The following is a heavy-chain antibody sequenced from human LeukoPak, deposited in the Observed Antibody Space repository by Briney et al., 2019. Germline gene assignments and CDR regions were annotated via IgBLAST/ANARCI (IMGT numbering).Heavy chain of an antibody. V-gene: IGHV4-59*08. CDR3: ARIYDYGDYVDAFDI. CDR1: GGSISSYY. J-gene: IGHJ3*02. Sequence: SETLSLTCTVSGGSISSYYWSWIRQPPGKGLEWIGYIYYSGSINYNPSLKSRVTISVDTSKNQFSLKLSSVTAADTAVYYCARIYDYGDYVDAFDIWGQGTMVTVSS. D-gene: IGHD4-17*01. CDR2: IYYSGSI.